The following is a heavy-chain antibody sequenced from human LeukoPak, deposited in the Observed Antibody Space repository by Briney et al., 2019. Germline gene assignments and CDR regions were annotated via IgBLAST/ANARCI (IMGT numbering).Heavy chain of an antibody. CDR3: ARVIASGPLLTGVFDY. V-gene: IGHV1-69*05. CDR2: IIPIFGTA. J-gene: IGHJ4*02. CDR1: GGTFSSYA. Sequence: SSVKVSCKASGGTFSSYAISWVRQAPGQGLEWMGGIIPIFGTANYAQKFQGRVTITTDESTSTAYMELSSLRSEDTAVYYCARVIASGPLLTGVFDYWGQGTLVTVSS. D-gene: IGHD6-13*01.